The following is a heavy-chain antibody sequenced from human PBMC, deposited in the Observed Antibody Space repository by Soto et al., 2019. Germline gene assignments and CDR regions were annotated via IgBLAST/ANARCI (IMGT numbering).Heavy chain of an antibody. D-gene: IGHD3-10*01. V-gene: IGHV5-51*01. Sequence: GESLNIPCTGSGYSLSTYWIARVRQTPGKSLEWMGIIYPGDSDTRYSPSFQGQVTISADTSSKTAYLQWSSLKASDTAIYYCARLRQFLWFGALTSCAYYFNYWGPGTLVTVSS. J-gene: IGHJ4*02. CDR1: GYSLSTYW. CDR2: IYPGDSDT. CDR3: ARLRQFLWFGALTSCAYYFNY.